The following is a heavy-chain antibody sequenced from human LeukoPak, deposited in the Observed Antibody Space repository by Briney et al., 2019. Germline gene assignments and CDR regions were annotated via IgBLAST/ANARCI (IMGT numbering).Heavy chain of an antibody. D-gene: IGHD2-2*01. Sequence: SETLSLTCTVSGGSISSSSYYWGWIRQPPGKGLEWIGSIYYSGSTYYNPSLKSRVTISVDTSKNQFSLKLSSVTAADTAVYYCASEKATYQLLPRRWFDPWGQGTLVTVSS. V-gene: IGHV4-39*01. J-gene: IGHJ5*02. CDR2: IYYSGST. CDR3: ASEKATYQLLPRRWFDP. CDR1: GGSISSSSYY.